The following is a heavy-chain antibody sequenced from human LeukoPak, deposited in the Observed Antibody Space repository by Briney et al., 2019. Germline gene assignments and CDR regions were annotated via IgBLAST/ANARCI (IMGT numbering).Heavy chain of an antibody. V-gene: IGHV1-69*13. Sequence: ASVKVSCKASGGTFSSYAISWVRQAPGQGLEWTGGITPIFGTANYAQKFQGRVTITADESTSTAYMELSSLRSEDTAVYYCARDRSDCYSCFDYWGQGTLVTVSS. CDR3: ARDRSDCYSCFDY. J-gene: IGHJ4*02. CDR1: GGTFSSYA. D-gene: IGHD2-21*02. CDR2: ITPIFGTA.